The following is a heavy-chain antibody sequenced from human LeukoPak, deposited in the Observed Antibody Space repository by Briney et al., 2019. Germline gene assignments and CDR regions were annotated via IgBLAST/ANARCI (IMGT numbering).Heavy chain of an antibody. J-gene: IGHJ4*02. CDR2: ISYDGSNK. CDR3: AKTFATKGNYFDY. Sequence: PGGSLRLSCAASGFTFSSYAMHWVRQAPGKGLEWVAVISYDGSNKYYADSVKGRFTISRDNSKNTLYLQMNSLRAEDTAVYYCAKTFATKGNYFDYWGQGTLVTVSS. CDR1: GFTFSSYA. V-gene: IGHV3-30*18. D-gene: IGHD3-10*01.